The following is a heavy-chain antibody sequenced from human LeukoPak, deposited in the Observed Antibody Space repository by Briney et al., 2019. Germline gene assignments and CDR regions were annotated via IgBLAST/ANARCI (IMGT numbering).Heavy chain of an antibody. Sequence: ASVKVSCKASGYTFTGYYMHWVRQAPGQGLEWMGWINPNSGGTNYAQKFQGRVTMTRDTSISTAYMELRSLRSDDTAVYYCARYRQSKSFDYWGQGTLVTVSS. D-gene: IGHD3-16*02. CDR3: ARYRQSKSFDY. CDR2: INPNSGGT. V-gene: IGHV1-2*02. J-gene: IGHJ4*02. CDR1: GYTFTGYY.